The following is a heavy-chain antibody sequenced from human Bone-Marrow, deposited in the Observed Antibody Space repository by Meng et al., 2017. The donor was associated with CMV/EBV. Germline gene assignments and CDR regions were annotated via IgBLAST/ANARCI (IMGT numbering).Heavy chain of an antibody. Sequence: SETLSLTCAVYGGSFSGYYWSWIRQPPGKGLEWIGEINHSGSTNYNPSLESRVTISGDTSKNHYSLMLSSMTAADTAVYYCARAGYCSGGSCPKTENNWFDPWGQGTLVTVSS. V-gene: IGHV4-34*01. J-gene: IGHJ5*02. D-gene: IGHD2-15*01. CDR3: ARAGYCSGGSCPKTENNWFDP. CDR2: INHSGST. CDR1: GGSFSGYY.